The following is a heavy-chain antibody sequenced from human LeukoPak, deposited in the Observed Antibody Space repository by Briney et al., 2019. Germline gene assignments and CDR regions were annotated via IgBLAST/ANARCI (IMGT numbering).Heavy chain of an antibody. CDR3: ARVLSGSGSLHYYYYYMDV. CDR2: IYSGSST. V-gene: IGHV3-53*01. J-gene: IGHJ6*03. D-gene: IGHD6-19*01. CDR1: GFTVRSNY. Sequence: RGSLRLSCAASGFTVRSNYMSWVRQAPGKGLECVSLIYSGSSTYYADSVRGRFTISRDNSKNTLYLQMNSLRAEDTAVYYCARVLSGSGSLHYYYYYMDVWGKGTTVTISS.